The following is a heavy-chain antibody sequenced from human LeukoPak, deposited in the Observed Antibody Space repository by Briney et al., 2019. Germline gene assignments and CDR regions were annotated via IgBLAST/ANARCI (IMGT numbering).Heavy chain of an antibody. CDR3: ASLPDSSGYHLQVDI. J-gene: IGHJ3*02. CDR1: GYTFTSYD. D-gene: IGHD3-22*01. Sequence: ASVKVSCKASGYTFTSYDFNWVRQATGQRPEWMGWMSPNSGDTGYAQKFQDRVTMTRNTSISTAYMELSSLRSDDTAVYYCASLPDSSGYHLQVDIWGQGTMVTVSS. V-gene: IGHV1-8*01. CDR2: MSPNSGDT.